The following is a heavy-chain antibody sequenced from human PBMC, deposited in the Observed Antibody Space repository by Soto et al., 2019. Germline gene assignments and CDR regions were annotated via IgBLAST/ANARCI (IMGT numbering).Heavy chain of an antibody. J-gene: IGHJ3*02. CDR1: GGSISSYY. CDR2: IYYSGST. Sequence: NPSETLSLTCTVSGGSISSYYWSWIRQPPGKGLEWIGYIYYSGSTNYNPSLKSRVTISVDTSKNQFSLKLSSVTAADTAVYYCARNRGWQSDAYDIWGQGTMVTVSS. D-gene: IGHD6-19*01. V-gene: IGHV4-59*01. CDR3: ARNRGWQSDAYDI.